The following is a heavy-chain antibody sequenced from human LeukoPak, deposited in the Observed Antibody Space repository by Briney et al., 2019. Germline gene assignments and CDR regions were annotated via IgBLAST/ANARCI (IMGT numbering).Heavy chain of an antibody. CDR2: ISGSGGST. CDR3: ARVKGGRPYGMDV. CDR1: GFTFSSYA. V-gene: IGHV3-23*01. J-gene: IGHJ6*02. Sequence: GGSLRLSCAASGFTFSSYAMSWVRQAPGKGLEWVSAISGSGGSTYYADSVKGRFTISRDNSKNTLYLQMNSLRAEDTAVYYCARVKGGRPYGMDVWGQGTTVTVSS. D-gene: IGHD1-26*01.